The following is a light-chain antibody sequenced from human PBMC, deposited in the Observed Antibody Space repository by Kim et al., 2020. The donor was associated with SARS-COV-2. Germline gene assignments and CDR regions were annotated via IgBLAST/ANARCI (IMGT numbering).Light chain of an antibody. CDR1: SANPGSNA. Sequence: GQDVTFSSSGGSANPGSNAVSWSPHLPGTAPTLLIYTIDRRPSGVPGRFSAFKSAISASLAISGLQSEDESDYYCASWDDSLRGVIFGGGTQLTVL. J-gene: IGLJ2*01. V-gene: IGLV1-44*01. CDR2: TID. CDR3: ASWDDSLRGVI.